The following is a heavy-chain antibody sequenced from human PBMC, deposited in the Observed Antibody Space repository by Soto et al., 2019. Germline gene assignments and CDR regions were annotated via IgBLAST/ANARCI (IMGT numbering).Heavy chain of an antibody. CDR2: ISYDGSNK. CDR1: GFTFSSYG. CDR3: AKHLDDALRSLDSRLYMDV. D-gene: IGHD3-3*01. J-gene: IGHJ6*03. Sequence: GGSLRLSCAASGFTFSSYGMHWVRQAPGKGLEWVAVISYDGSNKYYADSVKGRFTISRDNSKNTLYLQMNSLRAEDTAVYYCAKHLDDALRSLDSRLYMDVCGKWTTDPVSS. V-gene: IGHV3-30*18.